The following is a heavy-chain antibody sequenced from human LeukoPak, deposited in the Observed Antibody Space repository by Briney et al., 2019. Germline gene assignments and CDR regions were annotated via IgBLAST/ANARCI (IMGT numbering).Heavy chain of an antibody. CDR2: INPSGGST. D-gene: IGHD3-3*01. Sequence: GASVKVSCKASGYTFTSYYMHWVRQAPGQGLEWMGIINPSGGSTSYAQKFQGRVTMTRDTSTSTVYMELSSLRSEDTAVYYCASTQADFWSGSTYAFDIWGQGTMVTVSS. CDR3: ASTQADFWSGSTYAFDI. CDR1: GYTFTSYY. V-gene: IGHV1-46*01. J-gene: IGHJ3*02.